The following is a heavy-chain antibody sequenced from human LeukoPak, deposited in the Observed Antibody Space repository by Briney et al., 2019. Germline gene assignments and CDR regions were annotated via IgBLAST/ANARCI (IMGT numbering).Heavy chain of an antibody. J-gene: IGHJ6*03. CDR2: INDSGST. V-gene: IGHV4-34*01. Sequence: PSETLSLTCDVYGGSLSGFYWIWIRQSPGTGLQWIGEINDSGSTNYNPSLKRRVTISLDTSKSQLSLKVTSVTAADTAVYFCARGGGLQWRGGFRRRYSYFYMDVWGKGTTVTVS. D-gene: IGHD6-19*01. CDR1: GGSLSGFY. CDR3: ARGGGLQWRGGFRRRYSYFYMDV.